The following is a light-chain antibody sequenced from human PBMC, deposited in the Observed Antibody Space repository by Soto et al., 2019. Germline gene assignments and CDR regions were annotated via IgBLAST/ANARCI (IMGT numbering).Light chain of an antibody. J-gene: IGLJ1*01. CDR3: SSYTSDSSYV. Sequence: QSVLTQPASASGSPGQSITISCTGTSSDVGLYDYVSWYQQHPGKAPQLMIYAVSNRPSGVSNRFSASKSGNTASLFISGLQAEDEADYYCSSYTSDSSYVFGSGTKGTVL. V-gene: IGLV2-14*01. CDR1: SSDVGLYDY. CDR2: AVS.